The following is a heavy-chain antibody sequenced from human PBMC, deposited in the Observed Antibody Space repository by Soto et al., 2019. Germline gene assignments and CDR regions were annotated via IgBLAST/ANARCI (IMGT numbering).Heavy chain of an antibody. V-gene: IGHV3-23*01. J-gene: IGHJ4*02. CDR3: AKEQGGSYFDY. CDR2: ISSSGGST. D-gene: IGHD2-15*01. CDR1: GFTFSSNA. Sequence: EVQLLESGGGLVQPGGSLRLSCAASGFTFSSNAMSWVRQAPGKGLEWVSGISSSGGSTYYADSVKGRFTISRDISKNMLYLQMNNLRAEDTAVYYCAKEQGGSYFDYWGQGTLVTVSS.